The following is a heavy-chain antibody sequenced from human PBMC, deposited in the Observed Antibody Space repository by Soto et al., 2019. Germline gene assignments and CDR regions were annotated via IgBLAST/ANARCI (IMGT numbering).Heavy chain of an antibody. Sequence: SETLSLTCTVSGGSISSGGYYWSWIRQHPGKGLEWIGYIYYSGSTYYNPSLKSRVTISVDTSKNQFSLKLSSVTAADTAVCYCATGRRIVVVTGWGQGTLVTVSS. CDR2: IYYSGST. CDR1: GGSISSGGYY. CDR3: ATGRRIVVVTG. J-gene: IGHJ4*02. D-gene: IGHD2-15*01. V-gene: IGHV4-31*03.